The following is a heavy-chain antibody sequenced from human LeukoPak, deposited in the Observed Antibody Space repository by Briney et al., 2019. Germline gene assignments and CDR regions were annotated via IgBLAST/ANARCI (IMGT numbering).Heavy chain of an antibody. J-gene: IGHJ6*02. Sequence: PSETLSLTCIVSDDSINNYYWTWVRQPPGKGLEWIGYIHDSGNIDYKSSLKSRVIISLDTSKNQFSLKLSSVTAADTAVYYCAREELGGSFYYGMDVWGQGTTVTVSS. CDR3: AREELGGSFYYGMDV. V-gene: IGHV4-59*12. D-gene: IGHD3-16*01. CDR2: IHDSGNI. CDR1: DDSINNYY.